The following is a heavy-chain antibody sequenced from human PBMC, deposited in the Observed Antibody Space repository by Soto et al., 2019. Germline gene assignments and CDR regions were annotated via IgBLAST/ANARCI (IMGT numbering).Heavy chain of an antibody. Sequence: QVQLVQSGAEVKKPGSSVKVSCKASGGTFSSYAISWVRQAPGQGLEWMGGIIPIFGTANYAQKFQGRVTITADESTSTAYMELSSLRSEDTAVYYCAREVSEGAWEARYGMDVWGQGTTVTVSS. CDR3: AREVSEGAWEARYGMDV. D-gene: IGHD1-26*01. J-gene: IGHJ6*02. V-gene: IGHV1-69*12. CDR1: GGTFSSYA. CDR2: IIPIFGTA.